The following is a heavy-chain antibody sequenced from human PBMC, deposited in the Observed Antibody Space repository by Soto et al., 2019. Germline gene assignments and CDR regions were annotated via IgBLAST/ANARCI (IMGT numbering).Heavy chain of an antibody. V-gene: IGHV1-69*12. J-gene: IGHJ6*02. CDR3: GTGRDGYNWGYYGKGV. Sequence: QVQLVQSGAEVKKPGSSVKVSCKASGGTFSSYAISWVRQAPGQGLEWMGGIIPIFGTANYAQKFQGRVTISAGESTSTAYMELSSLRSEDKAVYYCGTGRDGYNWGYYGKGVWGQGTTVTVSS. CDR1: GGTFSSYA. CDR2: IIPIFGTA. D-gene: IGHD5-12*01.